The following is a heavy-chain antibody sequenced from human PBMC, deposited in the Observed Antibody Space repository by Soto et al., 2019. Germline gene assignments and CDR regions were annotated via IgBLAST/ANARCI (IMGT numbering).Heavy chain of an antibody. V-gene: IGHV4-31*03. CDR3: ARYSSPNYDFWSGYNYYYYGMDV. J-gene: IGHJ6*02. Sequence: SETLSLTCTVSGGSISSGGYYWSWIRQHPGKGLEWIGYIYYSGSTYYNPSLKSRVTISVDTSKNQYSLKLSSVTAADTAVYYCARYSSPNYDFWSGYNYYYYGMDVWGQGTTVTVSS. CDR1: GGSISSGGYY. CDR2: IYYSGST. D-gene: IGHD3-3*01.